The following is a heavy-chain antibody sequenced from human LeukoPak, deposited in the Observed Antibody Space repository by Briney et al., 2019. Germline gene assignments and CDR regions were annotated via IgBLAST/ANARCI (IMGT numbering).Heavy chain of an antibody. Sequence: NPGGSLRLSCAASGFTFSSYTMNWVRQAPGKGLEWVSSISSSSSYIYYADSVKGRFIISRDNAKNSLYLQMNSLRAEDTAVYYCTRAASYDILTGYFDYWGQGTLVTVSS. V-gene: IGHV3-21*01. J-gene: IGHJ4*02. CDR3: TRAASYDILTGYFDY. CDR1: GFTFSSYT. D-gene: IGHD3-9*01. CDR2: ISSSSSYI.